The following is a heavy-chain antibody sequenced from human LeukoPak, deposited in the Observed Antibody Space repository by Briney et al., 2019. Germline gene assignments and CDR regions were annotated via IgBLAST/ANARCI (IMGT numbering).Heavy chain of an antibody. CDR2: IYYSGST. Sequence: SETLSLTCTVSGGSINFTPYYWGWIRQPPGKGLEWIGSIYYSGSTYYNPSLKSRVTISVDTSKNQFSLNLNSVTAADTAVYYCARHVQGGLRVNDYWGQGTLVTVSS. CDR3: ARHVQGGLRVNDY. CDR1: GGSINFTPYY. V-gene: IGHV4-39*01. D-gene: IGHD2-21*01. J-gene: IGHJ4*02.